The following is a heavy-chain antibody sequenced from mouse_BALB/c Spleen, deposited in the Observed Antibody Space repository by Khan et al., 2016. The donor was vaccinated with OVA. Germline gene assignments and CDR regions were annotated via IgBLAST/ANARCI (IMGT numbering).Heavy chain of an antibody. D-gene: IGHD3-2*01. CDR3: ARDQTARAMLRFAD. CDR2: ISSSGTYT. Sequence: EVELVESGGGLVKPGGSLKLSCAASGFAFSTYDMSWVRQTPEKRREWVATISSSGTYTYSSVSVKGRFTISRDNARNTLYLQMSSLRSEDTALYYWARDQTARAMLRFADWGQGTLVTVSA. J-gene: IGHJ3*01. V-gene: IGHV5-9*02. CDR1: GFAFSTYD.